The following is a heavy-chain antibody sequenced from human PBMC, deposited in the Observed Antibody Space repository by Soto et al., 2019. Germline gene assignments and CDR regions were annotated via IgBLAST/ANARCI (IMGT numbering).Heavy chain of an antibody. J-gene: IGHJ6*02. CDR1: GGTFSSYA. V-gene: IGHV1-69*06. CDR2: IIPIFGTA. Sequence: GAAVKVSCKASGGTFSSYAISWVRQAPGQGLEWMGGIIPIFGTANYAQKFQGRVTITADKSTSTAYMELSSLGSEDTAVYYCAREGKASSSLYYYYGMDVWGQGTTVTVSS. D-gene: IGHD6-6*01. CDR3: AREGKASSSLYYYYGMDV.